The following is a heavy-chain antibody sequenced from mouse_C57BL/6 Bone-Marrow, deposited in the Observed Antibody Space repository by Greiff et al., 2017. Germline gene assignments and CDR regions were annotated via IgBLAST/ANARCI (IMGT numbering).Heavy chain of an antibody. CDR1: GFNIKDDY. Sequence: VQLQQSGAELVRPGVSVKLSCTASGFNIKDDYMHWVKQRPEQGLEWIGWIDPENGDTEYASKVQGKATITADTSSNTAYLQLSSLTSEDTAVYCCTTRLRPFYWYFDVWGTGTTVTVSS. D-gene: IGHD2-4*01. CDR3: TTRLRPFYWYFDV. J-gene: IGHJ1*03. CDR2: IDPENGDT. V-gene: IGHV14-4*01.